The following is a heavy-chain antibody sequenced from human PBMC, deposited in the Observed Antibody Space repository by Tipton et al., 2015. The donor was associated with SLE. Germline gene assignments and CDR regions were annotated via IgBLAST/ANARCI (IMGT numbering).Heavy chain of an antibody. Sequence: SLRLSCAASGFTFDDYAMHWVRQAPGKGLEWVSGISWNSGSIDYADSVKGRFTISRDNAKNSLYLQMNSLRAEDTALYYCAKDIRFCSGGRFYGTVDYWGQGTLVTVSS. V-gene: IGHV3-9*01. CDR3: AKDIRFCSGGRFYGTVDY. CDR2: ISWNSGSI. D-gene: IGHD2-15*01. CDR1: GFTFDDYA. J-gene: IGHJ4*02.